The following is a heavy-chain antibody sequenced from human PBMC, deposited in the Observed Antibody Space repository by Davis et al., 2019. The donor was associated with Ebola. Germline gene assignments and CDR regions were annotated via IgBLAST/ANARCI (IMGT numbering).Heavy chain of an antibody. CDR1: GFTFSDYY. J-gene: IGHJ6*02. D-gene: IGHD2-15*01. CDR3: AKVVPGIVGALYYYGMDV. V-gene: IGHV3-23*01. CDR2: ISRSGDST. Sequence: PGGSLRLSCAASGFTFSDYYMSWIRQAPGKGLEWVSGISRSGDSTYYADSVKGRFTISRDNSKNTLYLQMNSLRAEDTAVYYCAKVVPGIVGALYYYGMDVWGQGTTVTVSS.